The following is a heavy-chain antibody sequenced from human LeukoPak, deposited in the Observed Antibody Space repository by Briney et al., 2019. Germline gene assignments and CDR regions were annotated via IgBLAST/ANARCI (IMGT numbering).Heavy chain of an antibody. CDR3: AKPSGRGYYFDY. J-gene: IGHJ4*02. CDR2: ISPSGDIR. V-gene: IGHV3-23*01. Sequence: GGSLRLSCAAPGFTFSNHGMNWVRQAPGKGLEWVSGISPSGDIRYYADSVKGRFTISRDNSKNSLYLQMNSLRAEDTALYYCAKPSGRGYYFDYWGQGTLVTVSS. D-gene: IGHD1-14*01. CDR1: GFTFSNHG.